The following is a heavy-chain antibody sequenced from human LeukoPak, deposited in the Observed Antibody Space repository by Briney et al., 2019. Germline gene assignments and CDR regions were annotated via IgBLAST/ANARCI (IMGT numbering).Heavy chain of an antibody. Sequence: GGSLRLSCAASGFSFSNYWMAWVRQAPGKGLERVADINGDGSHSYCVDSVKGRFTLSRDNAKNSLFLQMNSLRAEDTAVYYCVKNSGWYCLDYWGQGTLVTVSS. CDR3: VKNSGWYCLDY. J-gene: IGHJ4*02. CDR2: INGDGSHS. D-gene: IGHD6-13*01. CDR1: GFSFSNYW. V-gene: IGHV3-7*03.